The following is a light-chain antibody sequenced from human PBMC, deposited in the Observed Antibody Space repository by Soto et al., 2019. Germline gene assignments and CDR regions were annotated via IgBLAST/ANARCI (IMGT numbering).Light chain of an antibody. V-gene: IGKV3-15*01. CDR2: GAS. J-gene: IGKJ1*01. Sequence: EIVMTQSPATLSVSPGERATLSCRASQSVSSNLAWYQQKPGQSPRLLIYGASTRATGVPARFSGSGSGTEFTLPISSLQSEDFAVYYCQQYINLWTFGQGTKVEIK. CDR1: QSVSSN. CDR3: QQYINLWT.